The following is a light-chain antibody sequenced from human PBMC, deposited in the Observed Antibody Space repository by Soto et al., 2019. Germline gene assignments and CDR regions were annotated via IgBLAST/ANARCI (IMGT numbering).Light chain of an antibody. CDR1: QTVSTY. CDR2: ATS. J-gene: IGKJ1*01. Sequence: DTQMTQSPSSLSASVGDRISITCRASQTVSTYLNWYQQKPGKAPTLLISATSTLQSGVPSRFSGSGSETEFTLTITSLQPEDFATYYCQQTYTTPRTFGQGTKVDIK. V-gene: IGKV1-39*01. CDR3: QQTYTTPRT.